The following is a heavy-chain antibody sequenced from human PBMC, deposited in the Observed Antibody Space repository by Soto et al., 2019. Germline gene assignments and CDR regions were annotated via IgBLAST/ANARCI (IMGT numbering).Heavy chain of an antibody. D-gene: IGHD3-22*01. CDR3: ARAPHPYYYDRSSYSGHYFDY. CDR1: CRRYS. V-gene: IGHV4-30-2*01. J-gene: IGHJ4*02. CDR2: IYHSGST. Sequence: CRRYSLSRTRQPTGKGIKGSGYIYHSGSTYYNPSLKSRVTISVARSKNQFSLKLSSVTAADTAVYYCARAPHPYYYDRSSYSGHYFDYWAEPTLRTVPS.